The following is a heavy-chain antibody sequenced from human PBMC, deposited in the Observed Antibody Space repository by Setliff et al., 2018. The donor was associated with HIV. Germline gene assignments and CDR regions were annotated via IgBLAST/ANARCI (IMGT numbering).Heavy chain of an antibody. V-gene: IGHV3-23*01. D-gene: IGHD6-19*01. J-gene: IGHJ3*02. CDR3: ARYALAVPGYHNAFDI. CDR1: GFTFSRHA. Sequence: GGSLRLSCTASGFTFSRHAMTWVRQAPGKGLEWVSTIPSNSEYTIYADSVKGRFTISRDNARNTVFLQMNSLRAEDTAVYYCARYALAVPGYHNAFDIWGQGTMVTVSS. CDR2: IPSNSEYT.